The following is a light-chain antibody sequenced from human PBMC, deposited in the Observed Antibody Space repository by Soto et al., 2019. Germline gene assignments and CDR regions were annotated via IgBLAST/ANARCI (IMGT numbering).Light chain of an antibody. CDR1: SNDVGGFNY. V-gene: IGLV2-14*03. CDR3: TSCPGASPPFV. CDR2: DVT. Sequence: QSVLTQPASVSGSPGQSITISCTGTSNDVGGFNYVSWYQQLPGKAPKLVIYDVTHRTSGVSDRFSGSRSGNTASLTISGLQVEDEVVYYSTSCPGASPPFVLGIGTKATVL. J-gene: IGLJ1*01.